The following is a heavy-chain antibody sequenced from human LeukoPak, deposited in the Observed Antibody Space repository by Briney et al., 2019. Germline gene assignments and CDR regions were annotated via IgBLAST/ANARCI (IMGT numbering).Heavy chain of an antibody. CDR2: INPNSGGT. D-gene: IGHD2-15*01. J-gene: IGHJ5*02. V-gene: IGHV1-2*06. CDR3: ARDPVPLGYCSGGSCYTQFDP. Sequence: ASVKVSCKASGYTFTGYYMHWVRQAPGQGLEGMGRINPNSGGTNYAQKFQGRVTMTRDTSISTAYMELSRLRSDDTAVYYCARDPVPLGYCSGGSCYTQFDPWGQGTLVTVSS. CDR1: GYTFTGYY.